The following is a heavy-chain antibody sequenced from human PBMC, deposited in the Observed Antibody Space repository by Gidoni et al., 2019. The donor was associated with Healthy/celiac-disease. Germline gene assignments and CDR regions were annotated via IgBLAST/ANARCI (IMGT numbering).Heavy chain of an antibody. V-gene: IGHV3-9*01. Sequence: EVQLVESGGGLVQPGRSLRLSCAASGFTFDDYAMHWVRQAPGKGLEWVSCISWNSGSIGYADSVKGRFTISRDNAKNSLYLQMNSLRAEDTALYYCAKLPAADVRDYWGQGTLVTVSS. CDR3: AKLPAADVRDY. CDR1: GFTFDDYA. D-gene: IGHD2-2*01. J-gene: IGHJ4*02. CDR2: ISWNSGSI.